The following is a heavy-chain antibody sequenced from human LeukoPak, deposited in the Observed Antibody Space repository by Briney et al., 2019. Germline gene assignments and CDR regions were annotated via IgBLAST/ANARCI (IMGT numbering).Heavy chain of an antibody. Sequence: PGGSLRLSCAASGFTFSTYGMHWVRQAPGKGLEWVAVISYDGSNKYYADSVKGRFTISRDNSKSTLYLQVNSLRAEDTAVYYCAKIGAWFGVDYFDYWGQGTLVTVSS. D-gene: IGHD3-10*01. CDR2: ISYDGSNK. CDR1: GFTFSTYG. V-gene: IGHV3-30*18. J-gene: IGHJ4*02. CDR3: AKIGAWFGVDYFDY.